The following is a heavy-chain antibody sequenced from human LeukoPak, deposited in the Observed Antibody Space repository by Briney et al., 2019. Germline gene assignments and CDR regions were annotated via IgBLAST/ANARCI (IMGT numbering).Heavy chain of an antibody. D-gene: IGHD2-8*02. CDR2: VSSSLGT. CDR1: GGSISSYY. CDR3: ARARTGTYYSFEY. Sequence: SETLSLTCTVSGGSISSYYYSWIRQPAGKGLEWIGRVSSSLGTNYNPSLKSRVTMSVDTTGNQLSLKLTSVTAADTAVYYCARARTGTYYSFEYWGQGALVTVSS. J-gene: IGHJ4*02. V-gene: IGHV4-4*07.